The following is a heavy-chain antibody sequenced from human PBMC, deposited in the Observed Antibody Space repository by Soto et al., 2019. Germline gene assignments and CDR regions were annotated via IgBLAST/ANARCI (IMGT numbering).Heavy chain of an antibody. CDR3: ARVINMVRGVMDY. D-gene: IGHD3-10*01. CDR2: IYHSGST. J-gene: IGHJ4*02. Sequence: SETLSLTCAVSGGSISSSNWWSWVRQPPGKGLEWIGEIYHSGSTNYNPSLKSRVTISVDKSKNQFSLKLSSVTAADTAVYYCARVINMVRGVMDYWGQGTLVTVSS. V-gene: IGHV4-4*02. CDR1: GGSISSSNW.